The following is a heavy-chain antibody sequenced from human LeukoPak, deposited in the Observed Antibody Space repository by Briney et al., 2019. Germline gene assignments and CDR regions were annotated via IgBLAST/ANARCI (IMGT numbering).Heavy chain of an antibody. D-gene: IGHD3-22*01. Sequence: GGSLRLSCAASGFTVSSNYMSWVRQAPRKGLEWVSVIYSGGSTYYADSVKGRFTISRDNSKNTLYLQMNSLRAEDTAVYYYARDRYYDSSGSLDAFDIWGQGTMVTVSS. CDR3: ARDRYYDSSGSLDAFDI. CDR1: GFTVSSNY. V-gene: IGHV3-66*01. CDR2: IYSGGST. J-gene: IGHJ3*02.